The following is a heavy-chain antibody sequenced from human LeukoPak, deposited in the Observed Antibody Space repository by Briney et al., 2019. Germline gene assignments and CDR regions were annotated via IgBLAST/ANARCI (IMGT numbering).Heavy chain of an antibody. J-gene: IGHJ4*02. V-gene: IGHV1-46*01. CDR2: INPSGGST. D-gene: IGHD2-2*01. CDR1: GYTFTSYY. CDR3: ARGFVNCSSTSCPFDH. Sequence: ASVKVSCKASGYTFTSYYMHWVRQAPGQGLEWMGIINPSGGSTSYAQKFQGRVTMTRDMSTSTVYMELSSLRSEDTAVYYCARGFVNCSSTSCPFDHWGQGTLVTVSS.